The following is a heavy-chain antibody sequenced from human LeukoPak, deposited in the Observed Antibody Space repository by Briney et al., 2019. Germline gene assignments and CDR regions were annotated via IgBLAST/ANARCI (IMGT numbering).Heavy chain of an antibody. Sequence: GGSLRLSCAASGFTFSYYWMSWVRQAPGKGLEWVANIKQDGSEKYYVDSVKGRFTISRDNAKNSLYLQMNSLRAEDTAVYYCARKNYDFWSGYSYYFDYWGQGTLVTVSS. V-gene: IGHV3-7*01. CDR3: ARKNYDFWSGYSYYFDY. J-gene: IGHJ4*02. CDR1: GFTFSYYW. D-gene: IGHD3-3*01. CDR2: IKQDGSEK.